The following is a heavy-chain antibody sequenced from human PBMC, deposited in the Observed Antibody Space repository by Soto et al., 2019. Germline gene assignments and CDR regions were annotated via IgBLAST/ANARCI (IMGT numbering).Heavy chain of an antibody. D-gene: IGHD5-18*01. CDR3: AKDLKGYSYGSFDY. CDR2: ISGSGGST. CDR1: GFTFNSYA. Sequence: EVQLLESGGGLVQPGGSLRLSCAASGFTFNSYAMTWVRQAPGKGLEWVSAISGSGGSTYYADSVKGRFTISRDNSRNTLYLPMISLRAEDTAIYYCAKDLKGYSYGSFDYWGQGTLVTVSS. V-gene: IGHV3-23*01. J-gene: IGHJ4*02.